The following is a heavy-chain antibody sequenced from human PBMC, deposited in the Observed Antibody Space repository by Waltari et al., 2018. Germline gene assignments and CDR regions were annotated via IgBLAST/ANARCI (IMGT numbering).Heavy chain of an antibody. J-gene: IGHJ6*02. CDR1: GFTLSTYW. CDR3: ARHNGNYYYAMDV. Sequence: EVQLVESGGGLVQPGGSLRLSCAASGFTLSTYWMTWVRKAPGKGLEWVANINQDGSDKNYVDSVKGRFTISRDNARNSLYLQMNSLRAEDTAVYYCARHNGNYYYAMDVWGQGTTVTVSS. V-gene: IGHV3-7*01. D-gene: IGHD1-20*01. CDR2: INQDGSDK.